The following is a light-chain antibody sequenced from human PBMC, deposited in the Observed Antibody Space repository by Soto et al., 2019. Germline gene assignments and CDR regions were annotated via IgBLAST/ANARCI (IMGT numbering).Light chain of an antibody. CDR2: ATS. CDR3: CSYAGSKTFA. CDR1: SSDVGNYNL. Sequence: QSALTQHASVSGSPGQSVTSSCTVTSSDVGNYNLVSWYQQHPGKAPKLIIYATSKRPSGVSNRYSGSKSGNTASLSISGLQAEDEANYYCCSYAGSKTFAFGGGTKVTVL. V-gene: IGLV2-23*02. J-gene: IGLJ2*01.